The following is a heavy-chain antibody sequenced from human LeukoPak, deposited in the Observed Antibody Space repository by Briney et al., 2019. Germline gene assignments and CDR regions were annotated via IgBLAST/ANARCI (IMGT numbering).Heavy chain of an antibody. V-gene: IGHV3-7*02. J-gene: IGHJ4*02. Sequence: GGSLRLSCTASGFTFSSYWMTWVRQAPGKGLEWVANINPDGSEKDYVDSVKGRFTISRANAKNSLDLQMSNLRAEDTAVYFCARGHYYSIYWGLGTLATVSS. CDR2: INPDGSEK. CDR3: ARGHYYSIY. CDR1: GFTFSSYW.